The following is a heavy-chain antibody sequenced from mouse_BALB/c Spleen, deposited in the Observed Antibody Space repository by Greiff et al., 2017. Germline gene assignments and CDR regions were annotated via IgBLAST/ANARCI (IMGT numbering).Heavy chain of an antibody. CDR2: ISYSGST. CDR1: GDSITSGY. J-gene: IGHJ2*01. Sequence: EVKLMESGPSLVKPSQTLSLTCSVTGDSITSGYWNWIRKFPGNKLEYMGYISYSGSTYYNPSLKSRISITRDTSKNQYYLQLNSVTTADTATYYCARGYDYDGRDFDYWGQGTTLTVSS. D-gene: IGHD2-4*01. CDR3: ARGYDYDGRDFDY. V-gene: IGHV3-8*02.